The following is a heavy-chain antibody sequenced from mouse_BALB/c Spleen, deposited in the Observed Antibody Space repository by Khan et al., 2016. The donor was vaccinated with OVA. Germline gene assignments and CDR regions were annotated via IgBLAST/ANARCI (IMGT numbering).Heavy chain of an antibody. D-gene: IGHD2-3*01. CDR2: IWSVGSR. Sequence: QVQLKESGPGLVAPSQSLSITCTASGFSLTTYGIHWIIQPPGKGLEWLVVIWSVGSRNYTSDLKHRLSSSKNKVNNKTFIKMNRLHTNHTAIYYCARWFDGYCSLYAMDYWGQGTSVTVSS. CDR1: GFSLTTYG. J-gene: IGHJ4*01. CDR3: ARWFDGYCSLYAMDY. V-gene: IGHV2-6*02.